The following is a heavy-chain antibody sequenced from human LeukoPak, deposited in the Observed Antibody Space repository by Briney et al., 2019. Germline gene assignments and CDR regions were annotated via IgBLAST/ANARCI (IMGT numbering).Heavy chain of an antibody. J-gene: IGHJ4*02. CDR3: ARAPEYGLYYFDY. CDR2: IYYSGST. V-gene: IGHV4-39*07. Sequence: SETLSLTCNVSGASISSGSYYWGWIRQPPGKGLEWIGNIYYSGSTYYNPSLKSRVSISVDTSKNQFSLKLTSVTAADTAVYYCARAPEYGLYYFDYWGQGTLVTVSS. CDR1: GASISSGSYY. D-gene: IGHD1-14*01.